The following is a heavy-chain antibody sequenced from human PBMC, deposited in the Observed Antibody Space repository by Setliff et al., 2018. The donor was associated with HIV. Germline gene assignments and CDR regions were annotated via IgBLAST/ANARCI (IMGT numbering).Heavy chain of an antibody. J-gene: IGHJ1*01. V-gene: IGHV1-69*10. CDR1: GGTFSSYA. Sequence: SVKVSCKASGGTFSSYAISWVRQAPGQGLEWMGGIIPILGIANYAQKFQGRVTITADESTSTAYMELRSLRSEDTAVYYCSTSPRGLGVAATGRRYLHHWGQGTLVTVSS. CDR3: STSPRGLGVAATGRRYLHH. CDR2: IIPILGIA. D-gene: IGHD6-19*01.